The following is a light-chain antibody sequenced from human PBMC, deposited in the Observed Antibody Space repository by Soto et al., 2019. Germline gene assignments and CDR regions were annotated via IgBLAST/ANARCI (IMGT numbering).Light chain of an antibody. J-gene: IGKJ1*01. CDR2: GAS. CDR1: QSFSNRY. Sequence: DTVLTQSPGTLSLSPAERPTLSCRASQSFSNRYLAWYQQKPGKAPRLLIFGASSRATGIPDRFSGSGSGTDFTLSISSLEPEDFAVYYCQQYRDSWTFGQGTKVDIK. V-gene: IGKV3-20*01. CDR3: QQYRDSWT.